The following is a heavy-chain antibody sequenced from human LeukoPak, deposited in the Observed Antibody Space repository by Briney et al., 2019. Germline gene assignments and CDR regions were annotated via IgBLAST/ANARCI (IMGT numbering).Heavy chain of an antibody. CDR1: GFTLSNYS. D-gene: IGHD3-10*01. CDR3: AREDTMVRGVFDY. V-gene: IGHV3-21*01. Sequence: GGSLRLSCAASGFTLSNYSMNWVRQAPGKGLEWVSSISSSSSYIYYADSVKGRFTISRDNAKNSLYLQMNSLRAEDTAVYYCAREDTMVRGVFDYWGQGTLVTVSS. CDR2: ISSSSSYI. J-gene: IGHJ4*02.